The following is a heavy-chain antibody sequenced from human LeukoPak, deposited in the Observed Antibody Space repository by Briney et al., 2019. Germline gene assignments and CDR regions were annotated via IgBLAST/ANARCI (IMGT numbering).Heavy chain of an antibody. CDR2: ISSSSSYI. V-gene: IGHV3-21*01. CDR1: GFTFSSYS. J-gene: IGHJ6*03. D-gene: IGHD6-6*01. Sequence: GGSLRLSCAASGFTFSSYSMNWVRQAPGKGLEWVSSISSSSSYIYYADSVKGRFTTSRDNAKNSLYLQMNSLRAEDTAVYYCARDHSSSSGYYYMDVWGKGTTVTVSS. CDR3: ARDHSSSSGYYYMDV.